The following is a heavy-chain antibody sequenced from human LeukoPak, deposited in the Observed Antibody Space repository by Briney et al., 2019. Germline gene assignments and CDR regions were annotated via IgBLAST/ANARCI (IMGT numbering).Heavy chain of an antibody. D-gene: IGHD3-16*02. CDR2: ISAYNGNT. V-gene: IGHV1-18*01. CDR1: GYTFTSYG. Sequence: GASVKVSCEASGYTFTSYGISWVRQAPGQGLEWMGWISAYNGNTNYAQKLQGRVTMTTDTSTSTAYMELRSLRSDDTAVYYCARVHHYDYVWGSYRYTDEVDYWGQGTLVTVSS. CDR3: ARVHHYDYVWGSYRYTDEVDY. J-gene: IGHJ4*02.